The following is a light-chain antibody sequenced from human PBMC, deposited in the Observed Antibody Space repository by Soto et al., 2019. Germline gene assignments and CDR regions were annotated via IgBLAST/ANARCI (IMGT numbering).Light chain of an antibody. CDR2: DNN. J-gene: IGLJ2*01. CDR3: GTWDSSLSAGV. CDR1: SSNIGNNY. V-gene: IGLV1-51*01. Sequence: QSVLTQPPSVSAAPGQKVTISCSGSSSNIGNNYVSWYQHLPGTAPRLLIYDNNKRPSEIPDRCSGSKSGTSATLDITGLQTGDEADYYCGTWDSSLSAGVFGGGTKLTVL.